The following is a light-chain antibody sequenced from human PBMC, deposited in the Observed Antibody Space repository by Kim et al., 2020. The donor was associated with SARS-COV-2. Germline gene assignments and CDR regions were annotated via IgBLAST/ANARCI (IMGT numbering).Light chain of an antibody. Sequence: DLQMTQSPSSLSASVGDRVTITCRASQSISDYLNWYQQKPGKAPKLLIYGASSLQPGVPSSFSGSGSGTDFTLTISSLQPEDFGTYYCQLSYIIAPTFGEGTKLEI. CDR2: GAS. CDR1: QSISDY. V-gene: IGKV1-39*01. CDR3: QLSYIIAPT. J-gene: IGKJ2*01.